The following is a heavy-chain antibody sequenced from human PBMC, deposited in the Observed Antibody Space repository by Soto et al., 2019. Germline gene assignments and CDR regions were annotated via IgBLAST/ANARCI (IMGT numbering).Heavy chain of an antibody. CDR3: ARASYDYVWGSYRWFDY. CDR1: GGSISSSNW. CDR2: IYHSGST. V-gene: IGHV4-4*02. Sequence: SETLSLTCAVSGGSISSSNWWSWVRQPPGKGLEWIGEIYHSGSTNYNPSLKSRVTISVDKSKNQFSLKLSSVTAADTAVYYCARASYDYVWGSYRWFDYWGQGTLVTVSS. J-gene: IGHJ4*02. D-gene: IGHD3-16*02.